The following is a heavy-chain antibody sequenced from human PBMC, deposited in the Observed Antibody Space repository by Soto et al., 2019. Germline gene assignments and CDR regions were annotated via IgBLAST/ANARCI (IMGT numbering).Heavy chain of an antibody. CDR1: GFTFSNAW. CDR2: IKSKTDGGTT. CDR3: TTDLYEDHVGATYPSPVDY. D-gene: IGHD1-26*01. Sequence: GGSLRLSCAASGFTFSNAWMNWVRQAPGKGLEWVGRIKSKTDGGTTDYAAPVKGRFTISRDDSKNTLYLQMNSLKTEDTAVYYCTTDLYEDHVGATYPSPVDYWGQGTLVTVSS. J-gene: IGHJ4*02. V-gene: IGHV3-15*07.